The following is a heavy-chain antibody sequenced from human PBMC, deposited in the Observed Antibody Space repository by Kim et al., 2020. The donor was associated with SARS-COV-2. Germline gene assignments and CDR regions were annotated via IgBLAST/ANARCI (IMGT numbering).Heavy chain of an antibody. Sequence: SETLSLTCAVYGGSFSGYYWSWIRQPPGKGLEWIGEINHSGSTNYNPSLKSRVTISVDTSKNQFSLKLSSVTAADTAVYYCARSPNYYGSGSHIRAFDYWGQGTLVTVSS. CDR1: GGSFSGYY. D-gene: IGHD3-10*01. V-gene: IGHV4-34*01. CDR3: ARSPNYYGSGSHIRAFDY. CDR2: INHSGST. J-gene: IGHJ4*02.